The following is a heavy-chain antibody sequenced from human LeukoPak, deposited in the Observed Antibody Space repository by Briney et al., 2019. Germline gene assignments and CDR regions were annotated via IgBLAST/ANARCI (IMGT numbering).Heavy chain of an antibody. CDR2: IYHSGST. CDR3: ARNPSGYSSGWYSY. V-gene: IGHV4-4*02. J-gene: IGHJ4*02. D-gene: IGHD6-19*01. Sequence: SETLSLTCAVSGGSISSSNWWSWVRQPPGKGLEWIGEIYHSGSTNYNPSLKSRVTISVDKSKNQFSLKLSSVTAADTAVYYCARNPSGYSSGWYSYWGQGTLVTVSS. CDR1: GGSISSSNW.